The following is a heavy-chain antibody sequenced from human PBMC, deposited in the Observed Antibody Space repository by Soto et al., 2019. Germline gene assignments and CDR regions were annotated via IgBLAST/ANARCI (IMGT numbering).Heavy chain of an antibody. D-gene: IGHD6-6*01. CDR1: GFSLTTSGVG. Sequence: QITLKESGPALVKPTQTLTLTCTFSGFSLTTSGVGVGWIRQPPGKALEWLALIYWNDDGRYSPSLRSRLTIPQDPSKHHVVLTMTNMDAVDTATYFCAPARRSSGEGFDFWGPGAMGTGFS. CDR2: IYWNDDG. J-gene: IGHJ3*01. CDR3: APARRSSGEGFDF. V-gene: IGHV2-5*01.